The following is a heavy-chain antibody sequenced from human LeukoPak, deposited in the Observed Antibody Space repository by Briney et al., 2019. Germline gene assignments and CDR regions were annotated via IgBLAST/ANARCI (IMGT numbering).Heavy chain of an antibody. D-gene: IGHD1-1*01. CDR2: IIPIFGRA. Sequence: SVKVSRKASGGTFSSEAFIWVRQAPGQGLEWMGGIIPIFGRADYAQKFQDIVTITTDQSTSTVYMELSSLRSEDTAVYYCARGETILNWFDPWGQGTLVTVSS. CDR1: GGTFSSEA. J-gene: IGHJ5*02. V-gene: IGHV1-69*05. CDR3: ARGETILNWFDP.